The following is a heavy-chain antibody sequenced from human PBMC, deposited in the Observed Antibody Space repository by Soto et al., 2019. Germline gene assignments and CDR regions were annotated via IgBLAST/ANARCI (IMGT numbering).Heavy chain of an antibody. D-gene: IGHD3-10*01. J-gene: IGHJ4*02. CDR3: AKDSLWFGELFPDY. CDR2: ISGSGGST. Sequence: EVQLLESGGGLVQPGGSLRLSCAASGFTFSSYAMSWVRQAPGKGLEWVSAISGSGGSTYYADSVKGRFTISRDNSKNTLYLQRNSLRAEDTAVYYCAKDSLWFGELFPDYWGQGTLVTVSS. V-gene: IGHV3-23*01. CDR1: GFTFSSYA.